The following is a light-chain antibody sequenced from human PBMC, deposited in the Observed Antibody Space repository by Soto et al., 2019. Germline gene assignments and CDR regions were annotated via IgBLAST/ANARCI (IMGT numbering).Light chain of an antibody. Sequence: EIVMTQSPATLFVSPGERATLSCRASQSISSSLAWYQQKPGQAPRLLIYGASTWATGIPARFSGSGSGTDFTLTISSLQSEDFAVYYCQQYNTGPTYTFGQGTKLEIK. CDR1: QSISSS. J-gene: IGKJ2*01. V-gene: IGKV3-15*01. CDR2: GAS. CDR3: QQYNTGPTYT.